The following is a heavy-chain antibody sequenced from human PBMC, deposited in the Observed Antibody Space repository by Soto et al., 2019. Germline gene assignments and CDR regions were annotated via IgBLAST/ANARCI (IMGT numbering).Heavy chain of an antibody. CDR1: GYTFTSYY. V-gene: IGHV1-46*01. Sequence: ASVKVSCKASGYTFTSYYMHWVRQAPGQGLEWMGIINPSGGSTTYAQKFQGSVTMTRDTSTSTVYMELSSLRSEDTAVYYCARGDIVAIFGMDVWGQGTTVTVSS. CDR2: INPSGGST. CDR3: ARGDIVAIFGMDV. J-gene: IGHJ6*02. D-gene: IGHD5-12*01.